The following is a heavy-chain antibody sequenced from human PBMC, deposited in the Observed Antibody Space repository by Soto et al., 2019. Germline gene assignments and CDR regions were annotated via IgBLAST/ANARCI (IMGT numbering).Heavy chain of an antibody. CDR1: GFTFSSYG. CDR3: ARDGNIVVVPAGSGGMDV. Sequence: QVQLVESGGGVVQPGRSLRLSCAASGFTFSSYGMHWVRQAPGKGLEWVAVIWYDGSNKYYADSVKGRFTISRDNSKNTLYLQMSSLRAEDTAVYYCARDGNIVVVPAGSGGMDVWGQGTTVTVSS. D-gene: IGHD2-2*01. CDR2: IWYDGSNK. J-gene: IGHJ6*02. V-gene: IGHV3-33*01.